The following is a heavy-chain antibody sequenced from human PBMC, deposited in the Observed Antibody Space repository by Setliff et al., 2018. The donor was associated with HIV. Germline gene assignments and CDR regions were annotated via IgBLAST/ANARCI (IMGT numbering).Heavy chain of an antibody. CDR1: GLTDTYNY. CDR2: IYAGSST. J-gene: IGHJ6*02. CDR3: ARGRNRNYVVYGMDV. D-gene: IGHD1-7*01. V-gene: IGHV3-53*01. Sequence: PGGSLRLSCAASGLTDTYNYMSWVRQAPGKGLEWVSVIYAGSSTYYADSVKGRFTISRDNSKNMLYLQMDSLRAEDTAVYYCARGRNRNYVVYGMDVWGQGTTVTVSS.